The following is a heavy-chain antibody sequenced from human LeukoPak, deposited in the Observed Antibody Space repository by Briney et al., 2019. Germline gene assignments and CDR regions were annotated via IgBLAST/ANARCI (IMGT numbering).Heavy chain of an antibody. CDR3: ARSTYGDYYDAFDI. V-gene: IGHV5-51*01. Sequence: GASLQISCKGSGYSFTSYWIGWVRQMPGKGLEWMGIIYPGDSDTSYSPSFQGQVTISADKSISTAYLQWSSLKASDTAMYYCARSTYGDYYDAFDIWGQGTMVTVSS. CDR2: IYPGDSDT. CDR1: GYSFTSYW. J-gene: IGHJ3*02. D-gene: IGHD4-17*01.